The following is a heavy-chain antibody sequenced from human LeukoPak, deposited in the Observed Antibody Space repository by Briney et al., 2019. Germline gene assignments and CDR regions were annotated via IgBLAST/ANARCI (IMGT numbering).Heavy chain of an antibody. J-gene: IGHJ4*02. CDR3: ARDLKGYDFWSGHDY. CDR1: GYTFTGYY. D-gene: IGHD3-3*01. CDR2: INPNSGGT. Sequence: ASVKVSCKASGYTFTGYYMHWVRQAPGQGLEWMGWINPNSGGTNYAQKFQDRVTMTRDTSISTAYMELSRLRSDDTAAYYCARDLKGYDFWSGHDYWGQGTLVTVSS. V-gene: IGHV1-2*02.